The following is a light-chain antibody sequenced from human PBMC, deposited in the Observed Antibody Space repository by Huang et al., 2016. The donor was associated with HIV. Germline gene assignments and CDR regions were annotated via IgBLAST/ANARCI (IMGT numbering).Light chain of an antibody. CDR1: QSISSW. CDR3: QQYNTYPYT. Sequence: DIQMTQSPSTLSASVGDRVTITCRASQSISSWLAWYQQKTGKAPKLLIYDASSLESGVPPRISGSGSGTEFTLTINSLQPDNFATYYCQQYNTYPYTFGQGTKLEIK. CDR2: DAS. V-gene: IGKV1-5*01. J-gene: IGKJ2*01.